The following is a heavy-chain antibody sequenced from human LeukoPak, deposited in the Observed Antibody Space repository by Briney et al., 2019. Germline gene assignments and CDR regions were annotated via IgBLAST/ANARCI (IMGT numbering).Heavy chain of an antibody. CDR1: GYTFTSYG. CDR2: IIPIFGTA. CDR3: ARDGNGYSGYDSSNYYYFDY. Sequence: ASVKVSCKASGYTFTSYGISWVRQAPGQGLEWMGGIIPIFGTANYAQKFQGRVTITADESTSTAYMELSSLRSEDTAVYYCARDGNGYSGYDSSNYYYFDYWGQGTLVTVSS. J-gene: IGHJ4*02. D-gene: IGHD5-12*01. V-gene: IGHV1-69*13.